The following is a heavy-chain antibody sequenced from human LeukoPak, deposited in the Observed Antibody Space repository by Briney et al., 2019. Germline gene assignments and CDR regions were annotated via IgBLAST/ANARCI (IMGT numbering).Heavy chain of an antibody. Sequence: GGSLRLSCAASGFTFSSYSMNWVRQAPGKGLEWVSSISSSSSYIYYADSVKGRFTISRDNAKNSLYLQMNSLRAEDTAVYYCAREGGYYGSGGYYYGMDVWGQGTTVTVSS. CDR1: GFTFSSYS. V-gene: IGHV3-21*01. CDR2: ISSSSSYI. D-gene: IGHD3-10*01. J-gene: IGHJ6*02. CDR3: AREGGYYGSGGYYYGMDV.